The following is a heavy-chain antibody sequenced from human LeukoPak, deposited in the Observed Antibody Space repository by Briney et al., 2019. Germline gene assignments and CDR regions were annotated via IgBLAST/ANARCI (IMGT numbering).Heavy chain of an antibody. J-gene: IGHJ3*02. Sequence: PSETLSLTCTVSGGSISSSSYYWGWIRQPPGKGLEWIGTIYYGGSTYYNPSLKSRVTISVDTSKNQFSLKLSSVTAADTAVYYCARHDASGIDAFDIWGQGTMVTVSS. CDR1: GGSISSSSYY. D-gene: IGHD3-10*01. CDR3: ARHDASGIDAFDI. CDR2: IYYGGST. V-gene: IGHV4-39*01.